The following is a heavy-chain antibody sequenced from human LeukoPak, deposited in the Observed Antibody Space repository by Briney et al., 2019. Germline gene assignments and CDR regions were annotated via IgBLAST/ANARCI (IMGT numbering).Heavy chain of an antibody. CDR1: GFTFSSYA. D-gene: IGHD6-13*01. Sequence: GGSLRLSCAASGFTFSSYAMGWVRQAPGKGLEWVSAISGSGGSTYYADSVKGRFTISRDNSKNTLYLQMNSLRAEDTAVYYCAKDPIAAAPYYYYYMDVWGKGTTVTVSS. CDR2: ISGSGGST. J-gene: IGHJ6*03. V-gene: IGHV3-23*01. CDR3: AKDPIAAAPYYYYYMDV.